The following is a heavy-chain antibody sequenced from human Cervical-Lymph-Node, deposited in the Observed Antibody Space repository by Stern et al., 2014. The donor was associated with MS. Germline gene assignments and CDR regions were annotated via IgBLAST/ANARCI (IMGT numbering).Heavy chain of an antibody. CDR2: INPNGSVT. CDR3: TRAVGGVGRE. CDR1: GYTFTNYY. Sequence: DQLVESGPEVKKPGASVMVSCKTSGYTFTNYYIHWVRQAPGQGLEWMGIINPNGSVTASAQKFQGRLTMTRDTSTTTVYIRLITLTSEDTAMYYCTRAVGGVGREWGQGTLVFVSS. D-gene: IGHD3-16*01. J-gene: IGHJ4*02. V-gene: IGHV1-46*01.